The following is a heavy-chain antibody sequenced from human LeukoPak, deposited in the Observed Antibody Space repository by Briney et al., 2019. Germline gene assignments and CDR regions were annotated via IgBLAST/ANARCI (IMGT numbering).Heavy chain of an antibody. Sequence: SSETLSCTCAVYGGSCNGYYWSWLRQPPGKGRVWIGEINHSGGTNYNPSHKSRVTISIDTSKHQFSLKPSSVTAADTAVYDCARQGYSYGVSGVGYWGQGTLVTVSS. V-gene: IGHV4-34*01. J-gene: IGHJ4*02. CDR1: GGSCNGYY. CDR3: ARQGYSYGVSGVGY. D-gene: IGHD5-18*01. CDR2: INHSGGT.